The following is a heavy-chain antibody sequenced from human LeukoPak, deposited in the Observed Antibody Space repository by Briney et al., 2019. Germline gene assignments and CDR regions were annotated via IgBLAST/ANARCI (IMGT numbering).Heavy chain of an antibody. CDR3: ARDLGRGYSGYDSGLGYGMDV. Sequence: SVKVSCKASGGTFRSYAISWVRQAPGQGLEWMGRIIPILGIANYAQKFQGRVTITADKSTSTAYMELSSLRSEDTAVYYCARDLGRGYSGYDSGLGYGMDVWGQGTTVTVSS. CDR2: IIPILGIA. J-gene: IGHJ6*02. CDR1: GGTFRSYA. D-gene: IGHD5-12*01. V-gene: IGHV1-69*04.